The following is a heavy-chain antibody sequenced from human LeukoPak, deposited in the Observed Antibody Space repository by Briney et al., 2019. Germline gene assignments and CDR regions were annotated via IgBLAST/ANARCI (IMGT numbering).Heavy chain of an antibody. CDR1: GYTFTSYG. CDR2: ISAYNGNT. Sequence: ASVKVSCKASGYTFTSYGISWVRQAPGQGLEWMGWISAYNGNTNYAQKFQGRVTMTEDTSTDTAYMELSSLRSEDTAVYYCATDRLSSFYGDYVWEDYWGQGTLVTVSS. J-gene: IGHJ4*02. D-gene: IGHD4-17*01. V-gene: IGHV1-18*01. CDR3: ATDRLSSFYGDYVWEDY.